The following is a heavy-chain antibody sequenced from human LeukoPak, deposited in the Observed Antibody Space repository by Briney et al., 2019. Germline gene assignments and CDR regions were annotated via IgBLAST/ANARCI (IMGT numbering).Heavy chain of an antibody. CDR1: GFTFSSYG. CDR2: IRYDGSNK. D-gene: IGHD3-10*01. J-gene: IGHJ6*03. Sequence: PGGSLRLSCAASGFTFSSYGMHWVRQAPGKGLEWVAFIRYDGSNKYYADSVKGRFTISRDNSKNTLYPQMNSLRAEDTAVYYCAKDRGGYLYHYYMDVWGKGTTVTVSS. CDR3: AKDRGGYLYHYYMDV. V-gene: IGHV3-30*02.